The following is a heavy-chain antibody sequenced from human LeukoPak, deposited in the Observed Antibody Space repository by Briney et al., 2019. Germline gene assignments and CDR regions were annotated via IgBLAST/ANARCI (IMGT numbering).Heavy chain of an antibody. CDR1: GFPFSAYW. Sequence: GGSLRLSCVVSGFPFSAYWMTWVRQAPGKGLEWVANIGEDGSEKYYVDSVKGRFTISRDNAKNSLYLQVNSLRAEDTAVYYCARLNYDFWSGVWEGYYMDVWGKGTTVTVSS. J-gene: IGHJ6*03. CDR3: ARLNYDFWSGVWEGYYMDV. CDR2: IGEDGSEK. D-gene: IGHD3-3*01. V-gene: IGHV3-7*01.